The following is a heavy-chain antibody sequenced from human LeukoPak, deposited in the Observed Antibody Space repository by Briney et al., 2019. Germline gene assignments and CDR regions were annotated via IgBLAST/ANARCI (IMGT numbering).Heavy chain of an antibody. CDR1: GFTFSSYG. V-gene: IGHV3-33*06. CDR2: IWYDGSNK. D-gene: IGHD6-19*01. J-gene: IGHJ4*02. CDR3: AKGYSSGWQGFDY. Sequence: PGRSLRLSCAASGFTFSSYGMHWVRQAPGKGLEWVAVIWYDGSNKYYADSVKGRFTISRDNSKNTLYLQMNSLRAEDTAVYYCAKGYSSGWQGFDYWGQGTLVTVSS.